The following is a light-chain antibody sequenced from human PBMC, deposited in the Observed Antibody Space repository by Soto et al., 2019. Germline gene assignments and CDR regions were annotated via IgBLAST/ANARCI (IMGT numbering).Light chain of an antibody. CDR2: GAS. V-gene: IGKV3-15*01. CDR3: QQFSSYPLT. Sequence: EIVMTQSPATLSASPGERATLSCRASQSVSSTLAWYQQKPGQAPRLLIYGASTRASGIPDRFSGGGSGTDFTLTISRLEPEDFAVYYCQQFSSYPLTFGGGTKVDIK. CDR1: QSVSST. J-gene: IGKJ4*01.